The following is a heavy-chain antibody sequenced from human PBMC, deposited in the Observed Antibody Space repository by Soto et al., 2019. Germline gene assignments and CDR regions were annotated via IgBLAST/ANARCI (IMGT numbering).Heavy chain of an antibody. CDR2: IGGSGGST. J-gene: IGHJ4*02. Sequence: EVQLLESGGCLVQPGGSLRLSCAASGFMFNTYAMTWVRQAPGKGLEWVSSIGGSGGSTYYADSVKGRFTISRDNSKNTLFLQMNSLRADDTAIYYCARGPGVREVALVFGQWDQGALVTVSS. D-gene: IGHD3-10*01. V-gene: IGHV3-23*01. CDR1: GFMFNTYA. CDR3: ARGPGVREVALVFGQ.